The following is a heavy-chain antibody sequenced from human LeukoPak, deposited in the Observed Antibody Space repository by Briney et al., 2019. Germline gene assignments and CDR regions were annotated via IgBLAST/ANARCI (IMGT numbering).Heavy chain of an antibody. CDR1: GYSFTNYW. D-gene: IGHD5-18*01. V-gene: IGHV5-51*01. CDR3: ARPESGSSYGYYTY. Sequence: GESLKISCKGSGYSFTNYWIGWVRQMPGKGLEYMGIIYPGDSDTRYSPSFQGHVTISADKSTNTAYLQWSSLKASDTAMYYCARPESGSSYGYYTYLGQGTLVTVSS. CDR2: IYPGDSDT. J-gene: IGHJ4*02.